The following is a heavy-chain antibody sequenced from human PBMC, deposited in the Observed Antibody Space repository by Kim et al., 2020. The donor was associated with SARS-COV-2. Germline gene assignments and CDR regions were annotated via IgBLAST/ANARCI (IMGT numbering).Heavy chain of an antibody. CDR2: INHSGST. D-gene: IGHD2-8*01. Sequence: SETLSLTCAVYGGSFSGYYWSWIRQPPGKGLEWIGEINHSGSTNYNPSLKSRVTISVDTSKNQFSLKLSSVTAADTAVYYCARGRGYCTNGVCAPPSPDYWGQGTLVTVSS. J-gene: IGHJ4*02. V-gene: IGHV4-34*01. CDR1: GGSFSGYY. CDR3: ARGRGYCTNGVCAPPSPDY.